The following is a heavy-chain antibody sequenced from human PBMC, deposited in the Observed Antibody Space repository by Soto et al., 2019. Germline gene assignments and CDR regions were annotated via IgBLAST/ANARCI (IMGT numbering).Heavy chain of an antibody. CDR2: ISWNDDK. J-gene: IGHJ4*02. D-gene: IGHD6-19*01. V-gene: IGHV2-5*01. CDR3: AHSIDSSGWMYFFDY. Sequence: QITLKESSPTVVKPSQTLTLTCSCSGFSLSTSGVAVGWVRQPPGKALEWLALISWNDDKRYSPSLKSRLTILKDTSKNDVVLTMTTMDVVDTGTYYCAHSIDSSGWMYFFDYWGQGALVTVSS. CDR1: GFSLSTSGVA.